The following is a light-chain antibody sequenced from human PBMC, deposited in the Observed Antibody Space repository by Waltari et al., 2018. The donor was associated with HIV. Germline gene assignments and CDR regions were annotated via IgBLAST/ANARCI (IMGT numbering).Light chain of an antibody. CDR3: EEYYSLGPT. Sequence: DIVMTQSPNSLAVSLGERATINCRSSRTIVYSSDNRNCLAWYQQKPGQPPKVLIYWASTRAAEVPDRFCGSGDGTNLSLPISSLQPDDVALYYCEEYYSLGPTFGGGAKVEIK. J-gene: IGKJ4*01. V-gene: IGKV4-1*01. CDR2: WAS. CDR1: RTIVYSSDNRNC.